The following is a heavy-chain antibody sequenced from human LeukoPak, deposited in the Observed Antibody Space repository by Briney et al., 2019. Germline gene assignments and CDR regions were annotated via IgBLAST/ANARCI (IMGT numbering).Heavy chain of an antibody. CDR1: GFTFSSYV. V-gene: IGHV3-23*01. D-gene: IGHD5-24*01. CDR3: ARLNDGYATYYFDY. CDR2: ISGSGGST. Sequence: GGSLRRSWAASGFTFSSYVMNWVRQAPGKGLEWVSVISGSGGSTYYADSVKGRFTISRDNSKNTLYLQMNSLRAEDTAVYYCARLNDGYATYYFDYWGQGTLVTVSS. J-gene: IGHJ4*02.